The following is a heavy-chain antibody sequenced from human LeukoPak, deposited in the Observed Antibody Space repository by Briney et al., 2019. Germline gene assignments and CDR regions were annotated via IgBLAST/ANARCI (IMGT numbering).Heavy chain of an antibody. J-gene: IGHJ4*02. Sequence: PSETLSLTCTVSGGSINTHYYYWGWIRQPPGKGLEWIVTIHINGDTFFNPSLESRVTISVDKSRNQFSLRLSSVSAADAAIYYCGRHVGWTTATTSRFFDWGQGTLVIVSS. V-gene: IGHV4-39*01. CDR2: IHINGDT. CDR3: GRHVGWTTATTSRFFD. D-gene: IGHD4-17*01. CDR1: GGSINTHYYY.